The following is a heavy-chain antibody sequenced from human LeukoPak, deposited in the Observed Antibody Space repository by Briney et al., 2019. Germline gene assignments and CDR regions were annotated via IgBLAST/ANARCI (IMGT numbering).Heavy chain of an antibody. V-gene: IGHV4-30-4*01. D-gene: IGHD3-16*02. CDR3: ARESSYDYVWGSYRTTPDSYYFDY. CDR1: GGSISSGDYY. CDR2: IYYSGST. J-gene: IGHJ4*02. Sequence: PSQTLPLTCTVSGGSISSGDYYWSWIRQPPGKGLEWIGYIYYSGSTYYNPSLKSRVTISVDTSKNQFSLKLSSVTAADTAVYYCARESSYDYVWGSYRTTPDSYYFDYWGQGTLVTVSS.